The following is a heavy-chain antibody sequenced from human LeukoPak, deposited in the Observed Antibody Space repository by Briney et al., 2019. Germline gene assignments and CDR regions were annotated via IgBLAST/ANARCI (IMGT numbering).Heavy chain of an antibody. CDR3: AKAGLSYWYFDL. J-gene: IGHJ2*01. Sequence: GGSLRLSCAASGFTFTSYAMNWVRQAPGKGLEWVSGISGSGGNTYYADSVRARFAISRDNSKNTLYLQVSSLRAEDTAVYYCAKAGLSYWYFDLWGRGTLVTVSS. CDR2: ISGSGGNT. D-gene: IGHD2-2*01. V-gene: IGHV3-23*01. CDR1: GFTFTSYA.